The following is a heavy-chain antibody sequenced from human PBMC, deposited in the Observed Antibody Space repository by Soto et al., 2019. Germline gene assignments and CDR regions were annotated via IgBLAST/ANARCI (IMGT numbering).Heavy chain of an antibody. CDR2: IRRKANSYTT. Sequence: EVQLVESGGGLVQPGGSLRLSCAASGLIFSDYHMDWVRQAPGKGLEWVGRIRRKANSYTTEYAASVKGRFTISRDDSKNSLYLKMNSLKREDTAGYYWAMLGGWSGGSSGMDVWGQGTTVTVSS. V-gene: IGHV3-72*01. D-gene: IGHD6-19*01. J-gene: IGHJ6*02. CDR3: AMLGGWSGGSSGMDV. CDR1: GLIFSDYH.